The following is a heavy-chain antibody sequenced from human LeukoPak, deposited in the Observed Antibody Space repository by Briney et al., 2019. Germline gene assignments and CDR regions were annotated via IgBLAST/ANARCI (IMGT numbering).Heavy chain of an antibody. D-gene: IGHD6-19*01. Sequence: GGSLRLSCAASGFTFSSYEMNWVRQAPGKGLEWVSYISSSGSTIYYADSVKGRFTISRDNAKNSLYLQMSSLRAEDTALYYCARARYSSGPFDSWGQGTLVTVSS. CDR2: ISSSGSTI. CDR1: GFTFSSYE. V-gene: IGHV3-48*03. CDR3: ARARYSSGPFDS. J-gene: IGHJ4*02.